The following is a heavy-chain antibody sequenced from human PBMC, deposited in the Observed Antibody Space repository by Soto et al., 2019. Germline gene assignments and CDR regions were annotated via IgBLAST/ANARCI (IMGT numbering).Heavy chain of an antibody. D-gene: IGHD3-10*01. CDR1: GFTFNNYA. J-gene: IGHJ3*01. CDR3: AKSRGSGTYYNPFDAFDL. CDR2: VSGSGGGT. V-gene: IGHV3-23*01. Sequence: EVQLLESGGGLVQPGGSLRLSCAASGFTFNNYAMSWVRQAPGKGLEWVSGVSGSGGGTYNADSVKGRFTISRDNSRNTLSLQMDSLRAEDTAVYYCAKSRGSGTYYNPFDAFDLWGQGTMVTASS.